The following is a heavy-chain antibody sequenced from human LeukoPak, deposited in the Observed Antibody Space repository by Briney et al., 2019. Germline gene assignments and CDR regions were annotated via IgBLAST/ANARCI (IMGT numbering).Heavy chain of an antibody. CDR1: GYTFNTYG. V-gene: IGHV1-18*01. CDR2: ISAYNGNT. J-gene: IGHJ5*02. CDR3: AREGSLYGSGDYYLSWFDP. Sequence: ASVKVSCKTSGYTFNTYGIAWGRQAPGQGLEWMGWISAYNGNTNYAQNLQDRVTMTTDTSTTTAYMELRSLRSDDTAVYYCAREGSLYGSGDYYLSWFDPWGQGTLVTVSS. D-gene: IGHD3-22*01.